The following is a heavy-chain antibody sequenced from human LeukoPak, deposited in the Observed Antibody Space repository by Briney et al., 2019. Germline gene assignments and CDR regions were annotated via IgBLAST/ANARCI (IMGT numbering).Heavy chain of an antibody. Sequence: ASVKVSCKASGYTFTGYFIHWVRQAPGQGLECMGWINPNSGGTNYAQKLQGRVTMTRDTSISTAYMELSRLRSDDTAVYYCAISDYGGKSPPLDYWGQGTLVTVSS. CDR3: AISDYGGKSPPLDY. V-gene: IGHV1-2*02. D-gene: IGHD4-23*01. CDR2: INPNSGGT. CDR1: GYTFTGYF. J-gene: IGHJ4*02.